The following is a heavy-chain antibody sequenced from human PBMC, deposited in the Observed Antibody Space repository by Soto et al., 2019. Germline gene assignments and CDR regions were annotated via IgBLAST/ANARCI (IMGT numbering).Heavy chain of an antibody. CDR1: GGSISSYY. J-gene: IGHJ4*02. Sequence: QVQLQESGPGLVKPSETLSLTCTVSGGSISSYYWSWIRQPPGKGLEWIGYIYYSGSTNYNPSLXSXVXXSVDASKNQFSLKMSSVTAADTAVYYCASQGLVAYWGQGILVTVSS. V-gene: IGHV4-59*01. CDR2: IYYSGST. CDR3: ASQGLVAY. D-gene: IGHD6-6*01.